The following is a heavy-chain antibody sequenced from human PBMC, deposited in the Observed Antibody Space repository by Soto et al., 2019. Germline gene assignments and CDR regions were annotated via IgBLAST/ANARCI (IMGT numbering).Heavy chain of an antibody. CDR2: INNTGRT. D-gene: IGHD1-26*01. J-gene: IGHJ6*02. V-gene: IGHV4-34*01. Sequence: QVQAQQWGAGLLKPSETLSLTCAVYSGPSSGYYWTWIRQPPGKGLEWIGEINNTGRTKYNPSLKSRVTMSVDTSKNQLSLKLTSVTAADTAIYYCARGRVGMTQLYHYYGLDVWGQGTTVTVSS. CDR1: SGPSSGYY. CDR3: ARGRVGMTQLYHYYGLDV.